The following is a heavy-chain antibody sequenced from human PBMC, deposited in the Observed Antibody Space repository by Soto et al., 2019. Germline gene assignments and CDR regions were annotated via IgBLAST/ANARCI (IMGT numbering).Heavy chain of an antibody. CDR2: IIPIFGTA. CDR1: GGTFSSYA. Sequence: VQLVQSGAEVKKPGSSVKVSCKASGGTFSSYAISWVRQAPGQGLEWMGGIIPIFGTANYAQKFQGGVTITADESTRTAYMELSSLRSEGTAVYYFASYGVGYSYGGDWGQGTLVTVSS. V-gene: IGHV1-69*01. D-gene: IGHD5-18*01. CDR3: ASYGVGYSYGGD. J-gene: IGHJ4*02.